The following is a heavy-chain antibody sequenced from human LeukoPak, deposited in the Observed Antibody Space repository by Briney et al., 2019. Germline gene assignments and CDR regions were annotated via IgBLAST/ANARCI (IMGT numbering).Heavy chain of an antibody. CDR2: INPSGGST. D-gene: IGHD3-3*01. V-gene: IGHV1-46*01. CDR1: GYTFTSYY. CDR3: ARAGYYDFWSGYSPDIDY. Sequence: ASVKVSCKASGYTFTSYYMHWARQAPGQGLEWMGIINPSGGSTSYAQKFQGRVTMTRDTSTSTVYMELSSLRSEDTAVYYCARAGYYDFWSGYSPDIDYWGQGTLVTVSS. J-gene: IGHJ4*02.